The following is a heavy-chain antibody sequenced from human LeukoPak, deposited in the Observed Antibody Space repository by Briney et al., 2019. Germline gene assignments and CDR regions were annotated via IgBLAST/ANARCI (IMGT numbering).Heavy chain of an antibody. Sequence: GGSLRLSCAASGFTFDDYAMHWVRQAPGKGLEWVSGISWNSGSIDYADSVKGRFTISRDNAKNSLYLQMNSLRAEDTALYYCAKAPSVAGSQFDYWGQGTLVTVSS. CDR3: AKAPSVAGSQFDY. D-gene: IGHD6-19*01. V-gene: IGHV3-9*01. CDR1: GFTFDDYA. J-gene: IGHJ4*02. CDR2: ISWNSGSI.